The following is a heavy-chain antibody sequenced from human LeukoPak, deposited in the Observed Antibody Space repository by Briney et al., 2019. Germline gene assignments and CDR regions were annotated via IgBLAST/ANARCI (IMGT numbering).Heavy chain of an antibody. CDR3: AREVGY. Sequence: SETLSLTCAVYGGSFSGYYWSWIRQPPGKGLEWIGEINHSGSTNYNPSLKSRVTISVDTSKNQFSLKLSSVTAAGTAVYYCAREVGYRGQGTLVTVSS. CDR1: GGSFSGYY. V-gene: IGHV4-34*01. J-gene: IGHJ4*02. D-gene: IGHD1-26*01. CDR2: INHSGST.